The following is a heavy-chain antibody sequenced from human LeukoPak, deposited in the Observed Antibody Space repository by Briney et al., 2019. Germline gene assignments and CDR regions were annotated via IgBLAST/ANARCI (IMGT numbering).Heavy chain of an antibody. V-gene: IGHV4-59*08. J-gene: IGHJ6*02. CDR1: GGSISTYY. D-gene: IGHD5-18*01. CDR3: ARRGEGYSYGSFGLDV. Sequence: SETLSLTCTVSGGSISTYYWSWIRQPPGKGLEWIGYIYYSGSTYYNPSLKSRVTTSVDTSNNQFTLNLSSVTAADTALYYCARRGEGYSYGSFGLDVWGQGTTVTVYS. CDR2: IYYSGST.